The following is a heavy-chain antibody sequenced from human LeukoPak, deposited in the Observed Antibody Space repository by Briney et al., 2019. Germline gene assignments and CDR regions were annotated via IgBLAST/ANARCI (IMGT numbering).Heavy chain of an antibody. V-gene: IGHV1-18*01. CDR2: ISAYNGNT. D-gene: IGHD6-13*01. CDR1: GYTFTSYG. J-gene: IGHJ6*02. CDR3: ARDRSSSSWPLCGMDV. Sequence: ASVKVSCTASGYTFTSYGISWVRQAPGQGLEWMGWISAYNGNTNYAQKLQGRVTMTTDTSTSTAYMELRSLRSDDTAVYYCARDRSSSSWPLCGMDVWGQGTTVTVSS.